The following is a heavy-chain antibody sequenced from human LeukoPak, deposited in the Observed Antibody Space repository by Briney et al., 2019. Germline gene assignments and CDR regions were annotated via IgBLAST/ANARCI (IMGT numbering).Heavy chain of an antibody. CDR2: IYYRGRT. CDR1: GDSIISDTYY. V-gene: IGHV4-39*01. J-gene: IGHJ5*02. CDR3: ARKTRYCSTGRSNLVA. Sequence: SETLSLTCIVSGDSIISDTYYWGWIRQPPGKGLEWIGSIYYRGRTSYNPSLESRVSMSEDSPTKQYSLRLTSVTATDTAVYFCARKTRYCSTGRSNLVAWGQGNLVTASS. D-gene: IGHD2-15*01.